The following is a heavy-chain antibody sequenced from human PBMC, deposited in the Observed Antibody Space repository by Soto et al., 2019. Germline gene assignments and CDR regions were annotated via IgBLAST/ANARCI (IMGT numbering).Heavy chain of an antibody. V-gene: IGHV4-34*01. J-gene: IGHJ4*02. CDR3: ARRRLVAYFDY. CDR1: GGSFSGYY. D-gene: IGHD2-21*01. CDR2: INQSGST. Sequence: SETLSLTCAVYGGSFSGYYWSWIRQPPGKGLEWIGEINQSGSTNYNPSLKSRVTISVDTSKNQFSLKLSSVTAADTAVYYCARRRLVAYFDYWGQGTLVTVSS.